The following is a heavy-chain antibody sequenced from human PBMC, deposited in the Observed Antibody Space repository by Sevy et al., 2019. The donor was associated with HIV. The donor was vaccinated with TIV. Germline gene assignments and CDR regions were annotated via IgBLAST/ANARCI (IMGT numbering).Heavy chain of an antibody. V-gene: IGHV3-21*01. CDR3: ARDGIYGDYYYYYGMDV. D-gene: IGHD4-17*01. J-gene: IGHJ6*02. CDR2: ISSSSSYI. CDR1: GFTFSSYS. Sequence: GGSLRLSCAASGFTFSSYSMNWLRQAPGKGLEWVSSISSSSSYIYYADSVKGRFTISRDNAKNSLYLQMNSLRAEDTAVYYCARDGIYGDYYYYYGMDVWGQGTTVTVSS.